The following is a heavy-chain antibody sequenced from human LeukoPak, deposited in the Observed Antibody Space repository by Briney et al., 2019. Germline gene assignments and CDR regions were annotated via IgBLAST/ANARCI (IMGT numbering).Heavy chain of an antibody. CDR1: GFTFSSYS. CDR3: AREMAPRFSEWRDRFDG. J-gene: IGHJ5*02. V-gene: IGHV3-48*02. CDR2: IRRSSRHI. Sequence: GGSLRLSCAVSGFTFSSYSMNWVSHAPGKGLEWVSYIRRSSRHIYYAESVKGRFTISRDNAKNSRYLQMKSLRDEDTAVYYCAREMAPRFSEWRDRFDGWGQGTLVTVSS. D-gene: IGHD3-3*01.